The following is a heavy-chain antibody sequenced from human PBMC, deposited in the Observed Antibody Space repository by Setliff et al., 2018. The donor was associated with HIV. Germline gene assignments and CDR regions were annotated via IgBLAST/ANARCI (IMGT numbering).Heavy chain of an antibody. J-gene: IGHJ3*01. CDR2: TRSDGRT. CDR3: ARGLTILGGAFDL. D-gene: IGHD3-3*01. CDR1: GLTVSSEY. Sequence: TGGSLRLSCTASGLTVSSEYMVWVRQAPGKALEWVSSTRSDGRTDYTDSVRGRLTISRDYSRNTLDLQMSSLRVEDTAVYYCARGLTILGGAFDLWGQGTMVTVSS. V-gene: IGHV3-53*01.